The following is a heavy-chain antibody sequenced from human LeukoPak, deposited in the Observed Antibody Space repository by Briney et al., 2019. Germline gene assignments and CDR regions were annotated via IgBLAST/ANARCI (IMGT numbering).Heavy chain of an antibody. D-gene: IGHD3-10*01. CDR3: ARHYGSGLDWFDP. Sequence: PSQTLSLTCTVSGGSISRGGYYWSWIRQPAGKGLEWIGRVYISGSTNYNPSLKSRATISVDTSKNQLSLKLSSVTAADTAMYYCARHYGSGLDWFDPWGQGTLVTVSS. J-gene: IGHJ5*02. V-gene: IGHV4-61*02. CDR1: GGSISRGGYY. CDR2: VYISGST.